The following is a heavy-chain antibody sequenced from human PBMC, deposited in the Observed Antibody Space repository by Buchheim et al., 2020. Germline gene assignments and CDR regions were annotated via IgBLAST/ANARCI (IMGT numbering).Heavy chain of an antibody. CDR2: IYYSGST. CDR1: GGSISSGDYY. CDR3: ARVLTDYGLSVGWFDP. V-gene: IGHV4-30-4*01. Sequence: QLQLQESGPGLVKPSQTLSLTCTVSGGSISSGDYYWSWIRQPPGKGLEWIGYIYYSGSTYYNPSLKSRVTISVATSKNQFPLKLSSVTAADTAVYYCARVLTDYGLSVGWFDPWGQGTL. D-gene: IGHD4-17*01. J-gene: IGHJ5*02.